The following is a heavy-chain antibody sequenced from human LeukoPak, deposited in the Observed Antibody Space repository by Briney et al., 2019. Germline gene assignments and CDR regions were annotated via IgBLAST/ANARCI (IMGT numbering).Heavy chain of an antibody. D-gene: IGHD3-9*01. CDR2: IIPIFGTA. CDR1: GGTFSSYA. V-gene: IGHV1-69*06. Sequence: GASVKVSCKASGGTFSSYAISWVRQAPGQGLEWMGGIIPIFGTANYAQKFQGRVTITADKSTSPAYMERSSLRSEDTAVYYCARVPYYDILTGYSHGWFDPWGQGTLVTVSS. J-gene: IGHJ5*02. CDR3: ARVPYYDILTGYSHGWFDP.